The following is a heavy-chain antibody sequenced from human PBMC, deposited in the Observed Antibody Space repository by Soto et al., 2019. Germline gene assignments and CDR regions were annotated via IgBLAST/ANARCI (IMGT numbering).Heavy chain of an antibody. Sequence: SGRLACEASGVSFSSYAMTWVREARGKVLEWVSASSGSGGSTYYADPVKGRLTIPRDKCQNTLYLQMNSLRAEDTAVYYWANDQVRRISSSPIYYGMDVWGQGTTVTV. D-gene: IGHD6-13*01. CDR3: ANDQVRRISSSPIYYGMDV. CDR2: SSGSGGST. V-gene: IGHV3-23*01. CDR1: GVSFSSYA. J-gene: IGHJ6*01.